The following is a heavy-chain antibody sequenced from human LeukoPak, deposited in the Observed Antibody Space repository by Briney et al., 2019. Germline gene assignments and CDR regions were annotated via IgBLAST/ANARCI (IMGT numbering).Heavy chain of an antibody. D-gene: IGHD3-3*01. CDR3: AKATIFGVVTY. CDR1: GFTFSSYS. V-gene: IGHV3-21*01. Sequence: GGSLKLSCEASGFTFSSYSMNWVRQAPGQGLEWISSIISSSSYVYYADSVKGRFTISRDNAKNSLYLQMNSLRAEDTAVYYCAKATIFGVVTYWGQGTLVTVSS. CDR2: IISSSSYV. J-gene: IGHJ4*02.